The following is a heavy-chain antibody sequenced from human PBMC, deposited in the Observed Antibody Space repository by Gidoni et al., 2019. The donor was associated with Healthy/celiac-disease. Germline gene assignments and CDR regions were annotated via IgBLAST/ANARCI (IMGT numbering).Heavy chain of an antibody. CDR2: ISSSGSTI. D-gene: IGHD6-6*01. Sequence: YISSSGSTIYYADSVKGRFTISRDNAKNSLYLQMNSLRAEDTAVYYCARDFKQLVGFRWFDPWGQGTLVTVSS. J-gene: IGHJ5*02. V-gene: IGHV3-11*01. CDR3: ARDFKQLVGFRWFDP.